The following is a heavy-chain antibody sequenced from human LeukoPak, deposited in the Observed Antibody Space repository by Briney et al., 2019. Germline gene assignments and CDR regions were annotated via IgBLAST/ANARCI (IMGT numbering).Heavy chain of an antibody. D-gene: IGHD1-26*01. CDR2: ISSDESNR. CDR3: ARGEGANDY. J-gene: IGHJ4*02. Sequence: GRSLRLSCAASGFTFSSYAMHWVRQAPGKGLEWVAIISSDESNRLYADSVKGRFTISRDNSKNRLYLQMNSLRAEDTAVYYCARGEGANDYWGQGTLVTVSS. CDR1: GFTFSSYA. V-gene: IGHV3-30*03.